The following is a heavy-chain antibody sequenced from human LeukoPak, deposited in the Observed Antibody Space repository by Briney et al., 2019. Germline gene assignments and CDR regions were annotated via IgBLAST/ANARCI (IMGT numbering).Heavy chain of an antibody. CDR3: ARTYFDIFTGPRDIPHYFDY. CDR1: GVSINSGYY. Sequence: SQTLSLTCTVSGVSINSGYYWSWLRQHPGRGLEWIGYIHYNGDTYYNPSLKSRITMSTDASKNQFSLRLSSVTAADTAVYFCARTYFDIFTGPRDIPHYFDYWGQGTLVSVFS. J-gene: IGHJ4*02. CDR2: IHYNGDT. D-gene: IGHD3-9*01. V-gene: IGHV4-31*03.